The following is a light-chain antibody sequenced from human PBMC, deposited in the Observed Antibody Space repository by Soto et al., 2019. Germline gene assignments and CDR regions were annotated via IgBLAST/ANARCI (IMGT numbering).Light chain of an antibody. CDR2: DVS. Sequence: EIVLTQSPATLSLSPGERATLSCRASQSVGRYLAWYQQKPGQAPRLLIHDVSSRATGIPVRFSGSGSGTDFTLTISSLQPEDFAVYYCQQRDNWPPITFGQGTRLEIK. CDR1: QSVGRY. J-gene: IGKJ5*01. CDR3: QQRDNWPPIT. V-gene: IGKV3-11*01.